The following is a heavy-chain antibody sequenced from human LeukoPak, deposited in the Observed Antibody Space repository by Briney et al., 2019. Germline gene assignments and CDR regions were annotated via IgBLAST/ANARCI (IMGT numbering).Heavy chain of an antibody. D-gene: IGHD4-11*01. V-gene: IGHV3-21*01. Sequence: GGSLRLSCAASGVTFSSYSMNWVRQAPGKGLEWVSSIGSDSDYIYYADSVRGRFTIPRDNAKNSLYLQMNSLRAEDMAVYYCARDYSRLLDVWGQGTTVTVSS. CDR2: IGSDSDYI. CDR3: ARDYSRLLDV. J-gene: IGHJ6*02. CDR1: GVTFSSYS.